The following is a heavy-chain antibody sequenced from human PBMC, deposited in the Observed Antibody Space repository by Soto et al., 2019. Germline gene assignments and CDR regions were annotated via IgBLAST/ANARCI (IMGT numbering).Heavy chain of an antibody. J-gene: IGHJ3*02. D-gene: IGHD3-9*01. CDR1: GFTFSDYY. CDR2: ISSSSSYT. CDR3: ARVSAPDYDILTGPADAFDI. V-gene: IGHV3-11*05. Sequence: TGGSLRLSCAASGFTFSDYYMSWIRQAPGKGLEWVSYISSSSSYTNYADSVKGRFTISRDNAKNSLYLQMNSLRAEDTAVYYCARVSAPDYDILTGPADAFDIWGQGTMVTVSS.